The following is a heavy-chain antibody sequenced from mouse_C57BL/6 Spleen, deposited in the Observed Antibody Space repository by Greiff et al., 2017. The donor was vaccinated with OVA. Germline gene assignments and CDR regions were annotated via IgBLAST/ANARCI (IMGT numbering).Heavy chain of an antibody. CDR2: IDPETGGT. CDR3: TRGFYYDYDRAY. J-gene: IGHJ3*01. Sequence: QVQLQQSGAELVRPGASVTLSCKASGYTFTDYEMHWVKQTPVHGLEWIGAIDPETGGTAYNQKFKGKAILTADKSSSTAYMELRSLTSEDSAVYYCTRGFYYDYDRAYWGQGTLVTVSA. D-gene: IGHD2-4*01. V-gene: IGHV1-15*01. CDR1: GYTFTDYE.